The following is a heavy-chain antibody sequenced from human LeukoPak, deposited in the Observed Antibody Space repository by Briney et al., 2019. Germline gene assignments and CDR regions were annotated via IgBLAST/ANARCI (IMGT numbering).Heavy chain of an antibody. V-gene: IGHV1-18*01. CDR1: GYTFTSYG. CDR3: ARDFWRGSYSDVSEDSSGAFDI. CDR2: ISAYNGNT. D-gene: IGHD1-26*01. Sequence: GASVKVSCKASGYTFTSYGISWVRQAPGQGLEWIGWISAYNGNTNYAQKLQGRVTMTTDTSTSTAYMELSRLRSDDTAVYYCARDFWRGSYSDVSEDSSGAFDIWGQGTMVTVSS. J-gene: IGHJ3*02.